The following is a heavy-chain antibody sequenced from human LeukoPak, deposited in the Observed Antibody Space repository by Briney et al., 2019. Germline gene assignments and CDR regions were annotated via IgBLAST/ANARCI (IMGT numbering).Heavy chain of an antibody. CDR3: AKFQRYYYDSSYEFDY. Sequence: GGSLRLTCAASGFTFSSYAMSWVRQAPGKGLEWVSAISGSGGSTYYADSVKGRFTISRDNSKNTLYLQMNSLRAEDTAVYYCAKFQRYYYDSSYEFDYWGQGPLITV. J-gene: IGHJ4*02. CDR2: ISGSGGST. V-gene: IGHV3-23*01. D-gene: IGHD3-22*01. CDR1: GFTFSSYA.